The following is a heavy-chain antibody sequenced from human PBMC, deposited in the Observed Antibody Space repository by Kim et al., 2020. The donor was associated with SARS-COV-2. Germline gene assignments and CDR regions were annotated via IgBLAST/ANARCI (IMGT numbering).Heavy chain of an antibody. CDR2: INLDGSEI. V-gene: IGHV3-7*03. Sequence: GGSLRLSCAASGFNFGDSWMAWVRQAPGHGLEWVGSINLDGSEIHYLDSVKGRFTIDRDNAKKSLYLQMNRLRVEDTAIYYCARDMRELRNWGRGTQVAV. J-gene: IGHJ4*02. CDR3: ARDMRELRN. CDR1: GFNFGDSW. D-gene: IGHD1-7*01.